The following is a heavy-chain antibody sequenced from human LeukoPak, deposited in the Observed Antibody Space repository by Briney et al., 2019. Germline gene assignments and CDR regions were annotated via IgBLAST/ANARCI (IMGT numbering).Heavy chain of an antibody. CDR1: GGSFSTYY. V-gene: IGHV4-4*07. CDR2: IYTSGST. D-gene: IGHD3-3*01. Sequence: SETLSLTCTVSGGSFSTYYWSWIRQPAGKGLEWIGRIYTSGSTNYIPSLKSRFTMSVDTSKNQFSLKLSSVTAADTAVYYCARDKFLDWYFDLWGRGTLVTVSS. J-gene: IGHJ2*01. CDR3: ARDKFLDWYFDL.